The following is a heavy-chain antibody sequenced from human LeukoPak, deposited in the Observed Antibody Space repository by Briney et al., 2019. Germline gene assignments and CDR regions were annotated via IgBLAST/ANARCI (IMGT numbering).Heavy chain of an antibody. J-gene: IGHJ4*02. CDR2: ISWNSGSI. V-gene: IGHV3-9*01. CDR1: GLTFDDYA. D-gene: IGHD3-22*01. Sequence: PGGSLRLSCAASGLTFDDYAMRWVRHAPGKGLEWVSGISWNSGSIGYADSVKGRFTISRDNAKNSLYLQMNSLRAEDTALYYCAKAHYYDSSGYYLGPADYWGQGTLVTVSS. CDR3: AKAHYYDSSGYYLGPADY.